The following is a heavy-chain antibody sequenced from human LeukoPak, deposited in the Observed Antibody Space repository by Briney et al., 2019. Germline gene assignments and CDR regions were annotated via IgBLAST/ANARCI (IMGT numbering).Heavy chain of an antibody. CDR3: AKDIEYDSSGHYLDPEYYFDY. D-gene: IGHD3-22*01. V-gene: IGHV3-43*02. CDR1: GFTFDDYA. J-gene: IGHJ4*02. CDR2: ISGDDGRT. Sequence: GGSLRLSCAASGFTFDDYAMHWVRQAPGKGLEWVSLISGDDGRTYYADSVKGRFTISRDNSKNSLYLQMNSLRTEDTALYYCAKDIEYDSSGHYLDPEYYFDYWGQGTLVTVSS.